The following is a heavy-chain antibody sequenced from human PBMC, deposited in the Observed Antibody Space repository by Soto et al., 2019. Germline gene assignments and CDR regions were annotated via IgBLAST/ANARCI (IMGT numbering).Heavy chain of an antibody. J-gene: IGHJ6*02. CDR1: GGTFSSYA. Sequence: QVQLVQSGAEVKKPGSSVKVSCKASGGTFSSYAISWVRQAPGQGLEWMGGIIPIFGTANYAPKFQGRVTITADKSTSTAYMELSSLRSEDTAVYYCARELYYYDISGYRIGYYYYGMDVWGQGTTVTVSS. V-gene: IGHV1-69*06. CDR3: ARELYYYDISGYRIGYYYYGMDV. D-gene: IGHD3-22*01. CDR2: IIPIFGTA.